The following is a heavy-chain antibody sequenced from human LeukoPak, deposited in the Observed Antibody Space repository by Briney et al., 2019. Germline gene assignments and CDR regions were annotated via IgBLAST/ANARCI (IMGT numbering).Heavy chain of an antibody. CDR1: GFTFSSYA. CDR2: ISGSGGST. D-gene: IGHD6-19*01. Sequence: GGSLRLSCAASGFTFSSYAMSWVRQAPGKGLEWVSDISGSGGSTYYADSVKGRFTISRHNSKNTLYLQMNSLRAEDTAVYYCAKDQWLVLNYWGQGTLVTVSS. V-gene: IGHV3-23*01. J-gene: IGHJ4*02. CDR3: AKDQWLVLNY.